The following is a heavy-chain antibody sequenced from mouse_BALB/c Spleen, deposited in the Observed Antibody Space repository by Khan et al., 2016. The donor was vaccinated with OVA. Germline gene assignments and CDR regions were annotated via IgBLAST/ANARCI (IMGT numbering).Heavy chain of an antibody. CDR1: GFTFSTYG. Sequence: EVELVESGGDLVKPGGSLKLSCAASGFTFSTYGMSWVRQAPDKRLEWVATVSTGGSYTYYPDSVKGQFTISRDNAKNTLYLQMSGLRSEDTAMFYCASHGYYYDSEGFAYWGQGTMVTVSA. CDR3: ASHGYYYDSEGFAY. J-gene: IGHJ3*01. CDR2: VSTGGSYT. V-gene: IGHV5-6*01. D-gene: IGHD1-1*01.